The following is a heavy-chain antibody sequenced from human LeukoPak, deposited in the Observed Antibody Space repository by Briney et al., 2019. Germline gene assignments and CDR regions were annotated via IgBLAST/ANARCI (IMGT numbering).Heavy chain of an antibody. D-gene: IGHD1-26*01. CDR3: ARDLSSFLYYFDY. CDR2: ISSSGSTI. CDR1: GFTFSSYE. V-gene: IGHV3-48*03. J-gene: IGHJ4*02. Sequence: GSLRLSCAASGFTFSSYEMSWIRQAPGKGLEWVSYISSSGSTIYYADSVKGRFTTSRDNAKNSLYLQMNSLRAEDTAVYYCARDLSSFLYYFDYWGQGTLVTVSS.